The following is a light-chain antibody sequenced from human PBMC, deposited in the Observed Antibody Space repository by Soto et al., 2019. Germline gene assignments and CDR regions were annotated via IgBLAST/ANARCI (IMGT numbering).Light chain of an antibody. Sequence: EIVLTQSPGTLSLSPGERATLSCRASQSVSSSYLAWYQQKPGQAPRLLIYGASSRATGIPDRFSGTGSGTDFPLTISRLEPEDFAVYYCQQYDRSPVTFGQGTKVEIK. CDR1: QSVSSSY. CDR2: GAS. J-gene: IGKJ1*01. CDR3: QQYDRSPVT. V-gene: IGKV3-20*01.